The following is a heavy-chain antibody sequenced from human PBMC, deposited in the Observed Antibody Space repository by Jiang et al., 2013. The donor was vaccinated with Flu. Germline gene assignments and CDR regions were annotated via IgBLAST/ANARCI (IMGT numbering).Heavy chain of an antibody. CDR3: ARHGGAIIAGVDF. J-gene: IGHJ4*02. D-gene: IGHD6-13*01. V-gene: IGHV4-59*08. Sequence: LLKPSETLSLNCSVSGASITSYYWSWIRQPPGKGLEWIGYIYYSGATYYNPSLKSRLTISVDTSKRHFSLRLSSVTAADTAVYYCARHGGAIIAGVDFWGRGTLVTVSS. CDR1: GASITSYY. CDR2: IYYSGAT.